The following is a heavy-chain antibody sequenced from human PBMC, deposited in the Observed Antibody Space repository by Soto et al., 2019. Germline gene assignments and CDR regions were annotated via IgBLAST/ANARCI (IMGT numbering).Heavy chain of an antibody. J-gene: IGHJ4*02. CDR3: ARGHDYSGSYFDY. CDR1: GDSVSSGSAT. V-gene: IGHV6-1*01. Sequence: SQTLSLTCAISGDSVSSGSATWNWIRQSPSRGLEWLGRTYFRSKWFNDFAVSVKSRITISPDTSKNHFSLPLNSVTPEDTAVYYCARGHDYSGSYFDYWGLGTLVTVSS. D-gene: IGHD4-4*01. CDR2: TYFRSKWFN.